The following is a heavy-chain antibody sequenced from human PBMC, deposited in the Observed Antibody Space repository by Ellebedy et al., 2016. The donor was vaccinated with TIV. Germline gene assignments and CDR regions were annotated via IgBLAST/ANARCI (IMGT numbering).Heavy chain of an antibody. CDR3: AGGLPQQWLGPQFDY. CDR1: GYTFTGYY. D-gene: IGHD6-19*01. Sequence: AASVKVSCKASGYTFTGYYIYWVRQAPGQGLEWMGVINPSGAHTTYTQKFQGIVTMTRDTSTSTVNMDLSRLTSDDTAVDYCAGGLPQQWLGPQFDYWGQGTLVTVSS. V-gene: IGHV1-46*01. CDR2: INPSGAHT. J-gene: IGHJ4*02.